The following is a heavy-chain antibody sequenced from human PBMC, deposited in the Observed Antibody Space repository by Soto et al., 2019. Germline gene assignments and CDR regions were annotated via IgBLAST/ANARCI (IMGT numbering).Heavy chain of an antibody. CDR1: GGSISNGGYY. CDR3: ALNLARRVIQPFDY. J-gene: IGHJ4*02. D-gene: IGHD3-10*01. CDR2: IYFSGRT. V-gene: IGHV4-31*03. Sequence: QVQLQESGPGLVKPSQTLSLTCTVSGGSISNGGYYWSWIRQHPGKGLEWIGYIYFSGRTYYNPSLKSRVTRSVDTSKNQCSLELSSVTAADTAVYYCALNLARRVIQPFDYWGQGTLVTVSS.